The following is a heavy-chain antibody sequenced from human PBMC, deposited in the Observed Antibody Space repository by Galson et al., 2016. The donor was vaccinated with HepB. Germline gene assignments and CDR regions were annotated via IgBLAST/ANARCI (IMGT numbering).Heavy chain of an antibody. D-gene: IGHD2-2*01. CDR3: AKDHGYCNRTRGGECHFDRLG. V-gene: IGHV3-23*01. J-gene: IGHJ4*02. CDR2: VSSGGDNT. CDR1: GFTFSNYH. Sequence: SLRLSCAASGFTFSNYHMNWLRQPQGKGLEWVSFVSSGGDNTDYTDAVRGRFTVSRDNAKDTLYLQMDNLRAEDTATYYCAKDHGYCNRTRGGECHFDRLGWGLGTLVTVSS.